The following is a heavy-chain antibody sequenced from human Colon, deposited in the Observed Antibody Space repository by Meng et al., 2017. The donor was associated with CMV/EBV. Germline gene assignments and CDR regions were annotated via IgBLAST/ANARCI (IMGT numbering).Heavy chain of an antibody. CDR3: VRSTGWNSYFDF. D-gene: IGHD1-7*01. CDR2: IKQDGHEE. V-gene: IGHV3-7*01. Sequence: GGSLRLSCAASGFTFSSYWMSWVRQAPGKGLEWVANIKQDGHEEKYLDSVEGRFTISRDNTKKSLYLQMSSLRVEDTGLYFCVRSTGWNSYFDFWGQGAQVTVSS. CDR1: GFTFSSYW. J-gene: IGHJ4*02.